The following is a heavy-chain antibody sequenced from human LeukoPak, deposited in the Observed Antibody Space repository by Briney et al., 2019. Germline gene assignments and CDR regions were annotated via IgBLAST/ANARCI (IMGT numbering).Heavy chain of an antibody. CDR3: ARLPGEATITTDY. J-gene: IGHJ4*02. Sequence: PGGSLRLSCAASGFTFSSYSMNWVRQAPGKGLEWVSSISSSSSYIYYADSVKGRFTISRDNAKNSLYLQINSLRAEDTAVYYCARLPGEATITTDYWGQGTLVTVSS. V-gene: IGHV3-21*01. D-gene: IGHD5-24*01. CDR1: GFTFSSYS. CDR2: ISSSSSYI.